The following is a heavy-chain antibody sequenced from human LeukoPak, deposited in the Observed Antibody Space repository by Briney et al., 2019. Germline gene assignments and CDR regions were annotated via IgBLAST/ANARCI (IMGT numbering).Heavy chain of an antibody. V-gene: IGHV1-69*05. CDR1: GGTFSSYA. J-gene: IGHJ5*02. CDR2: IIPIFGTA. Sequence: SVKVSCKASGGTFSSYAISWVRQAPGQGLEWMGRIIPIFGTANYAQKFQGRVTITTDESTGTAYMELSSLRSEDTAVYSCARTPITISPYNWFDPWGQGTLVTVSS. D-gene: IGHD3-3*01. CDR3: ARTPITISPYNWFDP.